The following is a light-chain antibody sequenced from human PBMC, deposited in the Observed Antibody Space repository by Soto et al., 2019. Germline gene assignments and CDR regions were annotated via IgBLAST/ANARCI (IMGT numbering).Light chain of an antibody. J-gene: IGKJ2*01. V-gene: IGKV3-15*01. Sequence: EVVMTQSPATLSVSPGERVTLSCRASQSVSSNLAWYQDKPGQAPRLLIYGASTRATGFPARFSGSGSGTEFTLTISSLQSEDFAVYYCQQYNNWPYTFGQGTKLEIK. CDR3: QQYNNWPYT. CDR1: QSVSSN. CDR2: GAS.